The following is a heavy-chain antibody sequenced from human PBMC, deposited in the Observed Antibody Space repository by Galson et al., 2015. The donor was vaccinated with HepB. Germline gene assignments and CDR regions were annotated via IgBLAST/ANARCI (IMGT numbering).Heavy chain of an antibody. CDR2: IYYSGST. D-gene: IGHD3-22*01. Sequence: ETLSLTCTVSNGSISSYYWSWIRQPPGKGLEWIAYIYYSGSTNYNPSLKSRVTMSLDTSKNQFSLKLSSVTAADAAVYFCGSLSDSNDYSSGVWGQGILVTVSS. J-gene: IGHJ4*02. V-gene: IGHV4-59*01. CDR1: NGSISSYY. CDR3: GSLSDSNDYSSGV.